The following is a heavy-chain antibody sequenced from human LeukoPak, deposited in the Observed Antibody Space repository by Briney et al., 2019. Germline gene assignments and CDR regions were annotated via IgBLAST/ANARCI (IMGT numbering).Heavy chain of an antibody. CDR1: GFTFSSYW. Sequence: GGSLRLSCAASGFTFSSYWMSWVRQAPGKGLEWVANIKQDGSEKDYVDSVKGRFTISRDNAKNSLYLQMNSLRAEDTAVYYCARTTWLVNFDYWGQGTLVTVSS. CDR3: ARTTWLVNFDY. D-gene: IGHD6-19*01. V-gene: IGHV3-7*01. CDR2: IKQDGSEK. J-gene: IGHJ4*02.